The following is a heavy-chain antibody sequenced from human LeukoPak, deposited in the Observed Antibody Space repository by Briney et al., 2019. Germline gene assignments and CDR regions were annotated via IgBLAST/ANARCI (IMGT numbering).Heavy chain of an antibody. CDR2: IYSGGST. V-gene: IGHV3-66*01. J-gene: IGHJ4*02. D-gene: IGHD3-10*01. CDR1: GFTFSSYA. CDR3: ARDILGLIGGY. Sequence: GGSLRLSCAASGFTFSSYAMSWVRQAPGKGLEWVSVIYSGGSTYYADSVKGRFTISRDNSKNTLYLQMNSLRAEDTAVYYCARDILGLIGGYWGQGTLVTVPS.